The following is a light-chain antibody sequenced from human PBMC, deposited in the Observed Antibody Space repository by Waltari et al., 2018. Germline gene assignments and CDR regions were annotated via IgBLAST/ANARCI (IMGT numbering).Light chain of an antibody. J-gene: IGLJ1*01. CDR2: GVN. CDR3: SSYTTSGTLV. Sequence: QSAPTQPASVSGSPGQSITISCTGTSSDVGGYDFVSWHQQYPGKAPKVMIYGVNNRPSWVSNRFSGSKSGNTASLIISGLQADDEADYYCSSYTTSGTLVFGTGTKVTVL. V-gene: IGLV2-14*01. CDR1: SSDVGGYDF.